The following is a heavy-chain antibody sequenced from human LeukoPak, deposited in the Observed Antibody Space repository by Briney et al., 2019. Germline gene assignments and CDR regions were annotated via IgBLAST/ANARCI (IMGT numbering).Heavy chain of an antibody. Sequence: ASVKVSFKASGYTFTSYDINWVRQATGQGLEWMGWMNPNSGNTGYAQKFQGRVTMTRNTSISTAYMELSSLRSEDTAVYYCARGRRVRGVINFDYWGQGTLVTVSS. CDR2: MNPNSGNT. CDR3: ARGRRVRGVINFDY. V-gene: IGHV1-8*01. D-gene: IGHD3-10*01. CDR1: GYTFTSYD. J-gene: IGHJ4*02.